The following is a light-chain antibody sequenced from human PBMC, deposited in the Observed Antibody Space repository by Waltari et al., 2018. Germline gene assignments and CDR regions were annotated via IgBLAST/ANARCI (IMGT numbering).Light chain of an antibody. J-gene: IGKJ4*01. CDR1: QRVTWY. CDR3: QQRRNWPLT. Sequence: EIVLTQSPATLSLSPGERATLSCRASQRVTWYLAWYQQRPGQPPRLLIYATSNRATGIPARFSGSGSETDFTLTISSLEPDDSAVYYCQQRRNWPLTFGGGTKVEIK. V-gene: IGKV3-11*01. CDR2: ATS.